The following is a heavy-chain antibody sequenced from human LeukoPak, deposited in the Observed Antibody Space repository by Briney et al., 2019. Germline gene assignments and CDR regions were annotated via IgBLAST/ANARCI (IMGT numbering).Heavy chain of an antibody. V-gene: IGHV4-34*01. CDR3: ARGLGTVAAAGGWFDP. J-gene: IGHJ5*02. CDR1: GGSFSGYY. Sequence: SETLSLTCAVYGGSFSGYYRSWIRQPPGKGLEWIGEINHSGSTNYNPSLKSRVTISVDTSKNQFSLKLSSVTAADTAVYYCARGLGTVAAAGGWFDPWGQGTLVTVSS. D-gene: IGHD6-13*01. CDR2: INHSGST.